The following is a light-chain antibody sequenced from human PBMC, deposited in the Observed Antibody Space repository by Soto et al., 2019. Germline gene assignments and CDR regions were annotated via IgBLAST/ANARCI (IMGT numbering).Light chain of an antibody. CDR3: QQYSNSPPYT. CDR1: QSVDSSY. CDR2: GAS. J-gene: IGKJ2*01. Sequence: EIVLTQSPGTLSLSPGERATLSCRASQSVDSSYFAWYQQKPGQAPSLLIYGASRRATGIPDRFSGSGSGTDFTLTISRLEPEDFAVYYCQQYSNSPPYTFGQGTKLEIK. V-gene: IGKV3-20*01.